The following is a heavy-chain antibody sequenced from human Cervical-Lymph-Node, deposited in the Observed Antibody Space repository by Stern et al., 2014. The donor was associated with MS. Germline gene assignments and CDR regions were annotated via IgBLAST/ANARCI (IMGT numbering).Heavy chain of an antibody. V-gene: IGHV3-7*01. CDR2: IKQDGTEK. Sequence: EVQLLESGGGLVQPGGSLSVSCAASGFMFSRYWMSWVRQAPGKGLEWVAQIKQDGTEKHYVDSVKGRFTISRDNLKDSLYLQMHSLRVEDTAVYYCARDYDFWSGYSSYFYGLDVWGQGTTVTVSS. D-gene: IGHD3-3*01. CDR1: GFMFSRYW. J-gene: IGHJ6*02. CDR3: ARDYDFWSGYSSYFYGLDV.